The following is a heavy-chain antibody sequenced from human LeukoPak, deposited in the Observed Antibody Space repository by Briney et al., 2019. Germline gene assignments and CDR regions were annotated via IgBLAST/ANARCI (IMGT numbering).Heavy chain of an antibody. CDR2: ISGNGGST. CDR3: AKESPVFDY. Sequence: GGSLRLSCAASGFTFISYAMSWVRQAPGKGLEWASVISGNGGSTHYADSAKGRFTISRDNSKNTLYLQMSSLRAEDTAVYYCAKESPVFDYWGQGTLVTVSS. CDR1: GFTFISYA. J-gene: IGHJ4*02. V-gene: IGHV3-23*01.